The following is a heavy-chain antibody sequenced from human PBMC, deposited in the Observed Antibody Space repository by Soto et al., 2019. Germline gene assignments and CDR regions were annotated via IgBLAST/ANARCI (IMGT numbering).Heavy chain of an antibody. J-gene: IGHJ4*02. V-gene: IGHV1-18*01. D-gene: IGHD2-8*02. CDR1: GDTFTSYG. CDR2: ISAYNGNT. Sequence: ASVKLSCKACGDTFTSYGISWVRQAPGQGLEWMGWISAYNGNTNYAQKLQGRVTMTTDTSTSTAYMELRSLRSDDTAVYYCAKSGGVRYFDYWGQGTLVTVSS. CDR3: AKSGGVRYFDY.